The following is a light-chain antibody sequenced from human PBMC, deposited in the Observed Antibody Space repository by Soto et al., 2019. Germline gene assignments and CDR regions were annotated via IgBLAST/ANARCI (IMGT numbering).Light chain of an antibody. Sequence: DIVMTKSPDSLAVSLGERATINCKSSQSVLYRSNNKNYLAWYQQKPRQPPKLLIYWASSRESGVPDRFSGSGSGTDFTFTISSLQAEDVAVYYCQQYYSTPPFTFGPGTKVDIK. V-gene: IGKV4-1*01. J-gene: IGKJ3*01. CDR3: QQYYSTPPFT. CDR2: WAS. CDR1: QSVLYRSNNKNY.